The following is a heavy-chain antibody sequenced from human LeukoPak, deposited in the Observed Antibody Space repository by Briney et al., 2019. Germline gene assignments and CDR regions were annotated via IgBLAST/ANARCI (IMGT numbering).Heavy chain of an antibody. CDR2: IYYSGST. V-gene: IGHV4-59*12. D-gene: IGHD3-22*01. J-gene: IGHJ5*02. Sequence: RASETLSLTCTVSGGSISSYYWSWIRQPPGKGLEWIGYIYYSGSTNYNPSLKSRVTISVDTSKNQFSLKLSSVTAADTAVYYCARTGITMIVREWFDPWGQGTLVTVSS. CDR1: GGSISSYY. CDR3: ARTGITMIVREWFDP.